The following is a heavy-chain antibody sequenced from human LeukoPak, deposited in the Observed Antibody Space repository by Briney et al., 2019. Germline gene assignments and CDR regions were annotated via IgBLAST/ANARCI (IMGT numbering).Heavy chain of an antibody. D-gene: IGHD3-10*01. V-gene: IGHV3-72*01. CDR2: TRNKANSYTT. CDR3: ARAVIGSRSAFDI. CDR1: GFTFSDHY. Sequence: QPGGSLRLSCAASGFTFSDHYMDWVRQAPGKGLEWVGRTRNKANSYTTEYAASVKGRFTISRDDSKNSLYLQMNSLKTEDTAVYYCARAVIGSRSAFDIWGQGTMVTVSS. J-gene: IGHJ3*02.